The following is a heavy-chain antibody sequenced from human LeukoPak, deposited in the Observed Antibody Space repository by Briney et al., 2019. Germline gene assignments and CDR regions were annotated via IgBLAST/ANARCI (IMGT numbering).Heavy chain of an antibody. J-gene: IGHJ4*02. CDR2: IYHSGST. Sequence: SETLSLICTVSGGSISGSNYYWGWIRQPPGKGLEWIGYIYHSGSTYYNPSLKSRVTISVDRSKNQFSLKLSSVTAADTAVYYCARDRGILGYSSSQNYFDYWGQGTLVTVSS. CDR3: ARDRGILGYSSSQNYFDY. D-gene: IGHD6-13*01. CDR1: GGSISGSNYY. V-gene: IGHV4-39*07.